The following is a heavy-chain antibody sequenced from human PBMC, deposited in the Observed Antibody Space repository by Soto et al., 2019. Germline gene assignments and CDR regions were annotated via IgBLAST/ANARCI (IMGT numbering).Heavy chain of an antibody. CDR3: AKDRKGSYCSGGTCYSFDY. J-gene: IGHJ4*02. D-gene: IGHD2-15*01. CDR1: GFTLGTYV. V-gene: IGHV3-23*01. Sequence: EVQLLESGGGLVQPGGSLRLSCAASGFTLGTYVMTWVRQAPGKGLEWVSAISGSGGSTNYAVPVKGRFNISRNNTKNTLYLQMNSLRVEDTAVYYCAKDRKGSYCSGGTCYSFDYWGQGTLVTVPS. CDR2: ISGSGGST.